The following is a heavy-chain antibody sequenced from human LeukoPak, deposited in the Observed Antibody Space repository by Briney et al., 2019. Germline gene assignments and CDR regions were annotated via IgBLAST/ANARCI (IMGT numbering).Heavy chain of an antibody. V-gene: IGHV4-31*03. Sequence: SETLSLTCTVSGGSISSGGYYWSWIRQHPGKGLEWIGYIYYSGSTYYNPSLKSRVTISVDTSKNQFSLKLSSVTAADTAVYYCARAVVGDAIDYWGQGTLVTVSS. D-gene: IGHD2-21*02. CDR1: GGSISSGGYY. CDR3: ARAVVGDAIDY. CDR2: IYYSGST. J-gene: IGHJ4*02.